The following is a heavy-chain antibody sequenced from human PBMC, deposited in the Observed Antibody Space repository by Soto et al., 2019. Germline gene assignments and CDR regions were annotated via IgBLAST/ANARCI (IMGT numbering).Heavy chain of an antibody. CDR3: ARDRGTTVTTFYYYGMDV. CDR2: ISAYNGNT. CDR1: GYTFTSYG. Sequence: ASVKVSCKASGYTFTSYGISWVRQAPGQGLEWMGWISAYNGNTNYAQKLQGRVTMTTDTSTSTAYMELRSLRSDDTAVYYCARDRGTTVTTFYYYGMDVWGQGTTVTVSS. D-gene: IGHD4-4*01. J-gene: IGHJ6*02. V-gene: IGHV1-18*01.